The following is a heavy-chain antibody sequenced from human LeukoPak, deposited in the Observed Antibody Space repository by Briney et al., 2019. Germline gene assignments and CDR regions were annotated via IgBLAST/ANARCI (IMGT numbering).Heavy chain of an antibody. Sequence: ASVTVSCKASGYTFTGYYMHWVRQAPGQGLEWMGRINPNSGGTNYAQKFQGRVIMTRDTSISTAYMELSRLRSDDTAVYYCAREIIAVAGTTFFDYWGQGTLVTVSS. CDR1: GYTFTGYY. J-gene: IGHJ4*02. CDR3: AREIIAVAGTTFFDY. D-gene: IGHD6-19*01. CDR2: INPNSGGT. V-gene: IGHV1-2*06.